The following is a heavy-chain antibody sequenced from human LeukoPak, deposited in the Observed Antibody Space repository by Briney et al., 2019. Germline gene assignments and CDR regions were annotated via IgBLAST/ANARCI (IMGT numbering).Heavy chain of an antibody. CDR3: AREVMDNLRFDY. CDR2: ISDSGGS. V-gene: IGHV4-61*01. CDR1: GGSVSSGISY. D-gene: IGHD1-14*01. J-gene: IGHJ4*02. Sequence: SETLSLTCSVSGGSVSSGISYWSWIRQPPGEGLEWIAYISDSGGSDYNPSLRGRVTISLDTSKNQFSLRLTSVTAADTAVYYCAREVMDNLRFDYWGQGTLVTVSS.